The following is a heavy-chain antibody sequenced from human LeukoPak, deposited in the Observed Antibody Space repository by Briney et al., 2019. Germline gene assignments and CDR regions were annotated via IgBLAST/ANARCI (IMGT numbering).Heavy chain of an antibody. Sequence: GASVKVSCKASGYTFTSYGISWVRPAPGQGLEWMGWISAYNGNTNYAQKFQGRVTMTTDTSTSTAYMELRSVTSDDTAVYYCARNPSTALDYWGQGTLVTVSS. J-gene: IGHJ4*02. D-gene: IGHD4-17*01. CDR3: ARNPSTALDY. CDR2: ISAYNGNT. V-gene: IGHV1-18*01. CDR1: GYTFTSYG.